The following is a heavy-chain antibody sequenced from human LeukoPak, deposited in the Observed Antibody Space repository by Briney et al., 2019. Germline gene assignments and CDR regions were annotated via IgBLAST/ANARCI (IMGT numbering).Heavy chain of an antibody. CDR1: GDSTTTYY. CDR2: IDYSGST. V-gene: IGHV4-59*08. CDR3: ARPVVVPSDHFDS. J-gene: IGHJ4*02. D-gene: IGHD2-2*01. Sequence: SETLSLTCSVSGDSTTTYYWSWIRQPPGKGLEWIGYIDYSGSTSYNPSLKSRVVISADRSMKQFSLDLSSVTAADTAVYYCARPVVVPSDHFDSWGQGALVAVSS.